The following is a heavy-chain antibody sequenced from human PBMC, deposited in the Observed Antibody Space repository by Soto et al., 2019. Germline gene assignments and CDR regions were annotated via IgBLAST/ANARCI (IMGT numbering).Heavy chain of an antibody. Sequence: QVQLVQSGAEVKKPGASVKVSCKASGYTFTSYGISWVRQAPGQGLEWMGWISAYNGNTNYAQKLQGKVTMTTDTSRSTAYMEMTSLRSDDTAVYYCARDQQVMITFGGVIAEFDYWGQGTLVTVSS. CDR2: ISAYNGNT. J-gene: IGHJ4*02. D-gene: IGHD3-16*02. V-gene: IGHV1-18*01. CDR3: ARDQQVMITFGGVIAEFDY. CDR1: GYTFTSYG.